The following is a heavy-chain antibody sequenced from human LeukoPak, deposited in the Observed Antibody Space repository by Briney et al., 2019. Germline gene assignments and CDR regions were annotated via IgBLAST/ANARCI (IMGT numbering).Heavy chain of an antibody. V-gene: IGHV1-2*02. CDR1: GYTFTGYY. D-gene: IGHD4-11*01. CDR2: INPNSGGT. Sequence: ASVKDSCKASGYTFTGYYMHWVRQAPRQGPEWMGWINPNSGGTNYAQKVQGRVTMARDPSISTAYMELSRLRSDDTAVYYCARIYSNYVGKYFQHWGQGTLVTVSS. CDR3: ARIYSNYVGKYFQH. J-gene: IGHJ1*01.